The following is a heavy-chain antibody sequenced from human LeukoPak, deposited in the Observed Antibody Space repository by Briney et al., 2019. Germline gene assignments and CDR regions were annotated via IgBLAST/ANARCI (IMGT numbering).Heavy chain of an antibody. CDR2: AYYSGST. V-gene: IGHV4-59*11. J-gene: IGHJ4*02. CDR1: GGSISSHY. Sequence: PSETLSLTCTVSGGSISSHYWSWIRQPPGKGLEWIGYAYYSGSTNYNPSLKSRVTISVDTSKNQFSLKLSSVTAADTAVYYCARDQGSNEKYYFDYWGQGTLVTVSS. D-gene: IGHD1-1*01. CDR3: ARDQGSNEKYYFDY.